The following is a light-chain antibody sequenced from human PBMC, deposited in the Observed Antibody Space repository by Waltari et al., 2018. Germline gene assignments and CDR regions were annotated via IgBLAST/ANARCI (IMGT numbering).Light chain of an antibody. J-gene: IGKJ1*01. CDR1: QSVFYNSNNLKS. V-gene: IGKV4-1*01. Sequence: DIVLTQSPDSLAVSLGVRAPLNCKSSQSVFYNSNNLKSLAWYQQKPGQHPILCIYSASTGEPGVPSRSSCARAYFPLTSSMQQADDVATYYYQQYNNCLTFGQGTKVEIK. CDR2: SAS. CDR3: QQYNNCLT.